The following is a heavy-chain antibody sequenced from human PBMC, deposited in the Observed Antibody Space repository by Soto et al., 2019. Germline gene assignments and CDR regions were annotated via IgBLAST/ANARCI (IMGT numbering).Heavy chain of an antibody. CDR2: IISMHSVT. Sequence: QVQLVQSGAEVKKPGSSVKVSCKASGGTFSRYSFNWVRQAPGQGLEWIGRIISMHSVTNYGQNYRGRVTITADKSTNTVYMELRDLRSEDTALYYCARDLPYCSNGVCPFDPWGQGTLVTVSS. CDR3: ARDLPYCSNGVCPFDP. CDR1: GGTFSRYS. D-gene: IGHD2-8*01. V-gene: IGHV1-69*02. J-gene: IGHJ5*02.